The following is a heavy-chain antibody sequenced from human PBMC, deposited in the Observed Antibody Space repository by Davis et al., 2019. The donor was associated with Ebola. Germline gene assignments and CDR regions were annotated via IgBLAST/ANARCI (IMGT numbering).Heavy chain of an antibody. V-gene: IGHV3-53*01. D-gene: IGHD2-2*01. CDR1: GFTLSSNY. CDR2: ISSVGST. J-gene: IGHJ4*02. Sequence: PGGSLRLSCAASGFTLSSNYMTWVRQAPGKGLEWVSAISSVGSTYYAGSVKGRFTISRDNSKNSVYLQMNTLRADDTAVYYCARGAAARGGYWGQGTLVTVSS. CDR3: ARGAAARGGY.